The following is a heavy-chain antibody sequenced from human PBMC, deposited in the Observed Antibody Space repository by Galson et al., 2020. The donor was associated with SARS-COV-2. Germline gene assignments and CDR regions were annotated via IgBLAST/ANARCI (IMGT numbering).Heavy chain of an antibody. Sequence: GGSLRLSCAASGFTFSNYWMTWVRQAPGKGLEWVANMKHDGSEIYYVDSVKGRFTISRDNAKNSLFLQMNSLRDEDTAVYYCAREGGYCSDSDCYMGAFDIWGKGTMVTVSS. V-gene: IGHV3-7*03. J-gene: IGHJ3*02. CDR1: GFTFSNYW. CDR3: AREGGYCSDSDCYMGAFDI. CDR2: MKHDGSEI. D-gene: IGHD2-15*01.